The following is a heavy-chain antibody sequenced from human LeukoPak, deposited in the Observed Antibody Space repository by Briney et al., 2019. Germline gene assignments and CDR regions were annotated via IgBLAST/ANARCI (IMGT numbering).Heavy chain of an antibody. CDR1: GFTFSSYG. J-gene: IGHJ6*02. CDR3: AKDQAVGLNYYYYGMDV. V-gene: IGHV3-30*18. D-gene: IGHD1-26*01. CDR2: ISYDGSNK. Sequence: PGGSLRLSCAASGFTFSSYGMHWVRQASGKGLEWVAVISYDGSNKYYADSVKGRFTISRDNSKNTLYLQMNSLRAEDTAVYYCAKDQAVGLNYYYYGMDVWGQGTTVTVSS.